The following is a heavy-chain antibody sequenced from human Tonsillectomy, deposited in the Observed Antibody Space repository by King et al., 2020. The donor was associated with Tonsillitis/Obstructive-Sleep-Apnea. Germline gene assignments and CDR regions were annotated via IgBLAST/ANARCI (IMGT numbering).Heavy chain of an antibody. V-gene: IGHV3-74*01. CDR1: GFTFSNYW. D-gene: IGHD5-18*01. J-gene: IGHJ4*02. CDR3: ARGGGHSYGFFDY. CDR2: INSAGSST. Sequence: VQLVESGGGLVQPGGSLRLSCAASGFTFSNYWMHWVRQAPGKGLVWVSRINSAGSSTSYADSVKGRFTISRDNARNTLYLQMDSLRAEDTAVYYCARGGGHSYGFFDYWGQGTLVTVSS.